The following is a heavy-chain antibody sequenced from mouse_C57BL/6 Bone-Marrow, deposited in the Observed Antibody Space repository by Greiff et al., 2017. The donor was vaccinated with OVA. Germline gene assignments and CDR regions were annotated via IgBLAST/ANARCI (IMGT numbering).Heavy chain of an antibody. J-gene: IGHJ1*03. V-gene: IGHV1-55*01. D-gene: IGHD2-12*01. Sequence: QVQLQQPGAELVKPGASVKMSCKASGYTFTSYWITWVKQRPGQGLEWIGDIYPGSGSTNYNEKFKSKATLTVDTSSSTAYMQLSSLTSEDSAVYYCARPYYKDEYFDVWGTGTTVTVSS. CDR2: IYPGSGST. CDR3: ARPYYKDEYFDV. CDR1: GYTFTSYW.